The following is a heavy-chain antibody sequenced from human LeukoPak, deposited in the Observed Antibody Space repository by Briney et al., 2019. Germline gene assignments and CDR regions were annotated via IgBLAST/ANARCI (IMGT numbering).Heavy chain of an antibody. CDR2: IYYSGST. CDR1: GGSFSGYY. Sequence: SETLSLTCTVSGGSFSGYYWSWIRQPPGKGLGWIGYIYYSGSTNYNPSLKSRVTISVETSKNQFSLKLSSVTAADAAVYYCARVTGYMIEDYFDFGGQGTRITVSS. J-gene: IGHJ4*02. D-gene: IGHD3-22*01. V-gene: IGHV4-59*01. CDR3: ARVTGYMIEDYFDF.